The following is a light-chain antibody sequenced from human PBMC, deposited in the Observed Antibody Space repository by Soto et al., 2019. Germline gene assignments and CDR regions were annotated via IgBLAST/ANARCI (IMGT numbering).Light chain of an antibody. Sequence: SVLTQPPSGSGSPGQRVTISCTGGSANIGSTYDVQWYQQLPGTAPKLLIHGNTDRPSGVPDRFSGSKSGTSASLAITGLQADDEADYYCLSYEDSLSVHYVFGTGTKVT. CDR2: GNT. CDR3: LSYEDSLSVHYV. J-gene: IGLJ1*01. CDR1: SANIGSTYD. V-gene: IGLV1-40*01.